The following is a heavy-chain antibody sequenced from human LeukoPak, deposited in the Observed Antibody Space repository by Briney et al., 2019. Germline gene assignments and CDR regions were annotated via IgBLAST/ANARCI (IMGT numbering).Heavy chain of an antibody. V-gene: IGHV1-3*01. CDR3: ARDLDAVSKSPYYFDY. D-gene: IGHD1-1*01. CDR1: GYTFTSYA. CDR2: IDAGNGNT. J-gene: IGHJ4*02. Sequence: ASVKVSCKASGYTFTSYAMHWVRQAPGQRLEWMGWIDAGNGNTKYSQKFQGRVTITRDTSASTAYMELSSLRSEDTAVYYCARDLDAVSKSPYYFDYWGQGTLVTVSS.